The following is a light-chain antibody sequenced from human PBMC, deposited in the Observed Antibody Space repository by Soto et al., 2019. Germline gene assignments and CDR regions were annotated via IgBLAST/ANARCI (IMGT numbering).Light chain of an antibody. V-gene: IGLV2-14*03. Sequence: QSALTQPASVSGSPGQSITISCTGTSSDVGGYNYVSWYQQHPGKAPKVMIYDVSDRPSGVSNRFSGSKSGNTASLTISGLQDEDEADYYCSSYTSSSTRVVFGGGTKLTVL. CDR1: SSDVGGYNY. CDR2: DVS. J-gene: IGLJ2*01. CDR3: SSYTSSSTRVV.